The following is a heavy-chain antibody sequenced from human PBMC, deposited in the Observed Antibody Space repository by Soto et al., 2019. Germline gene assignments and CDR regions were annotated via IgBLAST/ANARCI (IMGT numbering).Heavy chain of an antibody. Sequence: PSETLSLTCTVSGGSISSYYWSWIRQPPGKGLEWIGYIYYGGSTNYNPSLKSRVTISVDTSKNQFSLKLTSMTAADTAVYYCGGGEMVTIFDYWGQGTLVTVSS. J-gene: IGHJ4*02. D-gene: IGHD5-18*01. CDR1: GGSISSYY. CDR2: IYYGGST. V-gene: IGHV4-59*01. CDR3: GGGEMVTIFDY.